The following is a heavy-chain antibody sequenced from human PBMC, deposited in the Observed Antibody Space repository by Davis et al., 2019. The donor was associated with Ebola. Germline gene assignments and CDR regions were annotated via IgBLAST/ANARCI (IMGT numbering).Heavy chain of an antibody. D-gene: IGHD4/OR15-4a*01. V-gene: IGHV1-46*01. Sequence: ASVKVSCKASGYTFTSYYMHWVRQAPGQGLEWMGIINPSDGTTTYSQKFQGRVTMTRDTSTSTVYMELSSLRSEDTAVYYCASLLTTGTQFDYWGQGSLVTVSS. CDR2: INPSDGTT. J-gene: IGHJ4*02. CDR3: ASLLTTGTQFDY. CDR1: GYTFTSYY.